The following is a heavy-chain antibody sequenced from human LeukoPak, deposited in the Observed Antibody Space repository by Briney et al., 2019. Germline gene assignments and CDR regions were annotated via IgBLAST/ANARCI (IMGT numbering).Heavy chain of an antibody. V-gene: IGHV1-69*04. CDR1: GGIFSSYA. Sequence: SVKVSCKASGGIFSSYAISWVRQAPGQGLEWMGRIIPILGIANYAQKFQGRVTITADKSTSTAYMDLSSLGSEDTAVYYCARDLPPYYFDYWGQGTLVTVSS. CDR2: IIPILGIA. J-gene: IGHJ4*02. CDR3: ARDLPPYYFDY.